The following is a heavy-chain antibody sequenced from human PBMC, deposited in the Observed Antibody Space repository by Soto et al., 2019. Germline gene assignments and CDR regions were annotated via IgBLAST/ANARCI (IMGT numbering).Heavy chain of an antibody. CDR1: GGSFSGYY. CDR3: ARRTVTADY. V-gene: IGHV4-34*01. Sequence: NPSETLSLTCAVYGGSFSGYYWSWIRQPPGKGLEWIGEINHSGSTNYNPSLKSRVTISVDTSKNQLSLKLSSATAADTAVYYCARRTVTADYWGQGTLVTVSS. J-gene: IGHJ4*02. D-gene: IGHD4-17*01. CDR2: INHSGST.